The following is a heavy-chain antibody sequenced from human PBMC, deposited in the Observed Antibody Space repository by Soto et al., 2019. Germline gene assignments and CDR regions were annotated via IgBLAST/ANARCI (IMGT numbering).Heavy chain of an antibody. CDR1: GDIFSRST. D-gene: IGHD3-10*01. J-gene: IGHJ4*02. V-gene: IGHV1-69*02. CDR3: ATSYGSGSAHFDS. CDR2: IIPMLGMS. Sequence: QVQLVQCGTEVTKPGSSVTVSCTAAGDIFSRSTLSWVRQAPGQRLEWMGRIIPMLGMSNSALKFQGRLTISANTSTNKVYMHLNSLRSDDTAVYYCATSYGSGSAHFDSWGQGTLVTVSS.